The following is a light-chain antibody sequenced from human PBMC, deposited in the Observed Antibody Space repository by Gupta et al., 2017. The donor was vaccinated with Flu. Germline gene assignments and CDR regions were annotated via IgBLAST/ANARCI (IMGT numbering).Light chain of an antibody. CDR2: DDD. Sequence: NFMLTKPHSVSESPGKTVTISCTRSSGSIDSNYVQWYQQRPGSAPTSVIYDDDQRPSGVPDRFSGSLDSSSNSASLTISGLKTEDEADYYCQSYDSNHLVFGGGTKLTVL. J-gene: IGLJ3*02. V-gene: IGLV6-57*03. CDR3: QSYDSNHLV. CDR1: SGSIDSNY.